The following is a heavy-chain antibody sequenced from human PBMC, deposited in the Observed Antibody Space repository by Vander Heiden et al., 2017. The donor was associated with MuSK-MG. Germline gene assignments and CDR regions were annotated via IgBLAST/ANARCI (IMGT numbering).Heavy chain of an antibody. D-gene: IGHD1-26*01. Sequence: QVQLQESGPGLVKPSETLSLTCAVSGYSISSGYYWGWIRQPPGKGLEWIGSIYHSGSTYYNPSLKSRVTISVDTSKNQFSMKLSSVTAADTAVYYCAIPEWDGWGYYYMDVWGQGTTVTVYS. V-gene: IGHV4-38-2*01. CDR1: GYSISSGYY. CDR3: AIPEWDGWGYYYMDV. J-gene: IGHJ6*03. CDR2: IYHSGST.